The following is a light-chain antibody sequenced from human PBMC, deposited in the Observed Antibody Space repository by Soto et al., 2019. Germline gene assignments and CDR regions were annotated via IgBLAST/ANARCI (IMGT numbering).Light chain of an antibody. CDR3: QTWGIGIQAV. J-gene: IGLJ7*01. CDR2: LNSDGSH. CDR1: SGHSSYA. V-gene: IGLV4-69*01. Sequence: QPVLTQSASASASLGASVKLTCTLSSGHSSYAIAWHQQQPEKGPRYLMKLNSDGSHTKGDGIPDRFSGSSSWAERYLTISSLPSEDEADSYCQTWGIGIQAVFGGGTQLTVL.